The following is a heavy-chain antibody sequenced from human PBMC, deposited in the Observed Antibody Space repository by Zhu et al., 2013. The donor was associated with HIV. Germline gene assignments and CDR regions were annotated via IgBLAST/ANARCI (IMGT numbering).Heavy chain of an antibody. Sequence: QVQLVQSGAEVKKPGSSVKVSCKASGGTFSSYAISWVRQAPGQGLEWMGGIIPIFGTANYAQKFQGRVTITADKSTSTAYMELSSLRSEDTAVYYCASQKVVVVTASFDIWGQGTMVTVSS. D-gene: IGHD2-21*02. V-gene: IGHV1-69*06. J-gene: IGHJ3*02. CDR1: GGTFSSYA. CDR3: ASQKVVVVTASFDI. CDR2: IIPIFGTA.